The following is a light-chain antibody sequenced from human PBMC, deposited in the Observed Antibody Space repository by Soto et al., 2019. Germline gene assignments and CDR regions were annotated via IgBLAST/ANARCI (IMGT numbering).Light chain of an antibody. CDR1: SSNIGNNY. V-gene: IGLV1-51*02. CDR2: ENN. J-gene: IGLJ2*01. CDR3: GTWDSSLSADGVV. Sequence: QSVLTQPPSVSAAPGQKVTISCSGSSSNIGNNYVSWYQQLPGTAPKLLIYENNKRPSGIPDRFSGSKSGTSATLGITGLQTGDEADYYCGTWDSSLSADGVVFGGGTKLTVL.